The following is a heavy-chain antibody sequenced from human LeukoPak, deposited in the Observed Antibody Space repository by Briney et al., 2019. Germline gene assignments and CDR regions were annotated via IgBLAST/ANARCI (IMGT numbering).Heavy chain of an antibody. D-gene: IGHD6-13*01. CDR3: TNPRGSSWY. CDR2: IKSKTDGGTT. J-gene: IGHJ4*02. V-gene: IGHV3-15*01. Sequence: GGSLRLSCAASGFTLSIYWMSWVRQAPGKGLEWVGRIKSKTDGGTTDYAAPVKGRFTISRDDSKNTLYLQMNSLKTEDTAVYYCTNPRGSSWYWGQGTLVTVSS. CDR1: GFTLSIYW.